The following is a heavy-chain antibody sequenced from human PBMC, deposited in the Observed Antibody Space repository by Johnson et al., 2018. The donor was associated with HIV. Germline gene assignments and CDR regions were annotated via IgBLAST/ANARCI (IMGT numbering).Heavy chain of an antibody. D-gene: IGHD3-22*01. V-gene: IGHV3-7*03. CDR1: GFTFRSYW. Sequence: VQLVESGGGLVQPGGSLRLSCAVSGFTFRSYWMTWVRQAPGKGLEWVTNIKQDGSEKYYVDSVKGRFTISRDNAKNSLYLQMNSLRAEDTAVYYCASLGVITYDAFDIWGQGTMVTVSS. CDR2: IKQDGSEK. CDR3: ASLGVITYDAFDI. J-gene: IGHJ3*02.